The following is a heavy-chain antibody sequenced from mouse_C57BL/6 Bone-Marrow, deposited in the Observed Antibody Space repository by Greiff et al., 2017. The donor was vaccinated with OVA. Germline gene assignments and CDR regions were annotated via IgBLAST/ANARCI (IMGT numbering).Heavy chain of an antibody. CDR1: GFTFSDFY. CDR3: ARDDSKWYFDV. J-gene: IGHJ1*03. CDR2: SRNKANDYTT. D-gene: IGHD2-5*01. V-gene: IGHV7-1*01. Sequence: EVKLMESGGGLVQSGRSLRLSCATSGFTFSDFYMEWVRQAPGKGLEWIAASRNKANDYTTEYSASVKGRFIVSRDTSQSILYLQMNALRAEDTAIYYCARDDSKWYFDVWGTGTTVTVSS.